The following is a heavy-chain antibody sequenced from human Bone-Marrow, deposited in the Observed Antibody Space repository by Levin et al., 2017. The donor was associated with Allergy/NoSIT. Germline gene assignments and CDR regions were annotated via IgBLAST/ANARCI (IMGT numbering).Heavy chain of an antibody. CDR3: AKSGAVQIDY. Sequence: PGGSLRLSCAASGFTFSSYGMHWVRQAPGKGLEWVAVISYDGSNKYYADSVKGRFTISRDNSKNTLYLQMNSLRAEDTAVYYCAKSGAVQIDYWGQGTLVTVSS. J-gene: IGHJ4*02. CDR2: ISYDGSNK. V-gene: IGHV3-30*18. D-gene: IGHD3-10*01. CDR1: GFTFSSYG.